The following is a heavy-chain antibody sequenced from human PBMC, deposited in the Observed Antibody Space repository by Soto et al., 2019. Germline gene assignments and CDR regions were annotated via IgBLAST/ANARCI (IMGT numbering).Heavy chain of an antibody. J-gene: IGHJ4*02. Sequence: GGSLRLSCAASGFTFDDYAMHWVRQAPGKGLEWVSGITWNSGSIGYADSVKGRFTISRDNAKNSLYLQMNSLRTEDTALYYCAKDRTYCGGSTCYVPGWFDYWGQGTLVTVSS. CDR1: GFTFDDYA. V-gene: IGHV3-9*01. CDR2: ITWNSGSI. CDR3: AKDRTYCGGSTCYVPGWFDY. D-gene: IGHD2-15*01.